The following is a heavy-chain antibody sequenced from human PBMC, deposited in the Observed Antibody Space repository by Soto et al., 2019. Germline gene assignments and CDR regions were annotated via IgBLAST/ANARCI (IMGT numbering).Heavy chain of an antibody. CDR3: ARHRIEVVWRGFDF. V-gene: IGHV4-39*01. CDR1: TDSSSFTNSY. J-gene: IGHJ4*02. Sequence: ETVSLTCTVSTDSSSFTNSYWGWIRQPPGKGLQWIGSSSYNGGTFYNPSLKGRVVISFDTSKKQSSLQVTSVTAADTAVYFCARHRIEVVWRGFDFWGQGSPVTVSS. CDR2: SSYNGGT. D-gene: IGHD3-10*01.